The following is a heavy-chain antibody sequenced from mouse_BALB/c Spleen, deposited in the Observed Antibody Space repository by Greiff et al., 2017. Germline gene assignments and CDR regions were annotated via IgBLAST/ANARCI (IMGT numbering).Heavy chain of an antibody. Sequence: QVQLQQSGPELVKPGASVKISCKASGYAFSSSWMNWVKQRPGQGLEWIGRIYPGDGDTNYNGKFKGKATLTADKSSSTAYMQLSSLTSVDSAVYFCARGKFITTATSFAYWGQGTLVTVSA. J-gene: IGHJ3*01. CDR3: ARGKFITTATSFAY. CDR2: IYPGDGDT. CDR1: GYAFSSSW. V-gene: IGHV1-82*01. D-gene: IGHD1-2*01.